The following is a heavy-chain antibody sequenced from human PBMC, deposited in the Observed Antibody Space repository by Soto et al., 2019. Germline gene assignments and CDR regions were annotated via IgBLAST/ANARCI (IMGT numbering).Heavy chain of an antibody. CDR3: AHPRGYGVFDAVDI. V-gene: IGHV3-23*01. J-gene: IGHJ3*02. Sequence: PGGSLRLSCAASGFIFSTYAMNWFRQAPGKGLEWVSAISNSGGSTFYAESVRGRFTISRDNSIKTLYLQMRSLRTEDTAVYYCAHPRGYGVFDAVDIWGQGTMVTVSS. CDR1: GFIFSTYA. CDR2: ISNSGGST. D-gene: IGHD4-17*01.